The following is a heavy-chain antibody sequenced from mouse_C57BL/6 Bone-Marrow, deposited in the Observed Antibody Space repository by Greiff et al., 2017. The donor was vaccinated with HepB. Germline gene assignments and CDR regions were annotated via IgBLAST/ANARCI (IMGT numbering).Heavy chain of an antibody. CDR1: GYSITSYY. CDR3: ARYTYPAFDY. J-gene: IGHJ2*01. Sequence: EVQLVESGPGLAKPSQSLSLTCSVTGYSITSYYWNWIRKFPGNKLEYMGYISYSGSTYYNPSLKSRVSITRDTAKNQYYLQLNSVTTEDTATYYCARYTYPAFDYWGQGTTLTVSS. D-gene: IGHD5-1*01. CDR2: ISYSGST. V-gene: IGHV3-8*01.